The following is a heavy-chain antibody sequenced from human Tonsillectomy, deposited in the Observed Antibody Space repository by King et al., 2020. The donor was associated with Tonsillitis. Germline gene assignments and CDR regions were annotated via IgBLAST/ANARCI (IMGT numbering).Heavy chain of an antibody. CDR3: ARSMSRGVSPSGY. V-gene: IGHV4-31*03. CDR1: GGSITGGFYY. Sequence: QLQESGPGLVKPSQTLSLTCTVSGGSITGGFYYWSWIRQHPGQGLEWIGYIYYSGSTYYNPSLKSRLTISVDTSKNQFSLKLNSVTAADTAVYYCARSMSRGVSPSGYWGQGTLVTVSS. CDR2: IYYSGST. J-gene: IGHJ4*02. D-gene: IGHD3-10*01.